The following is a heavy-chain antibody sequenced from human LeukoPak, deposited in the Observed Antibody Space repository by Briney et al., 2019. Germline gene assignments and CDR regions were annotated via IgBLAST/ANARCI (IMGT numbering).Heavy chain of an antibody. CDR1: GFTFSIYA. CDR3: ARDQGITARLFEY. CDR2: INNNGGTT. D-gene: IGHD6-6*01. Sequence: GGSLRLSCSASGFTFSIYAVHWVRQAPGKGLEYLSGINNNGGTTNYADSVKGRFTISRDNFKNTLYLQMSSLRPEDTAVYYCARDQGITARLFEYWGQGTLVTVSS. J-gene: IGHJ4*02. V-gene: IGHV3-64D*06.